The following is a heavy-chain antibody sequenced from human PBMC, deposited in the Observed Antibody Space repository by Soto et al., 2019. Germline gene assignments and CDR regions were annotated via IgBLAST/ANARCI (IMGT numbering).Heavy chain of an antibody. J-gene: IGHJ4*02. CDR1: GFTFSSYW. D-gene: IGHD3-16*01. Sequence: EVQLVESEGGLVQPGGSLRLSCAASGFTFSSYWMHWVRQAPGKGLVWVSRINPDGTTTTYADSVKGRFTISRDNAKNTLYLQMNSLRGDDTAVYYCARVPTGRYGVWNYWGQGTLVTVSS. V-gene: IGHV3-74*01. CDR2: INPDGTTT. CDR3: ARVPTGRYGVWNY.